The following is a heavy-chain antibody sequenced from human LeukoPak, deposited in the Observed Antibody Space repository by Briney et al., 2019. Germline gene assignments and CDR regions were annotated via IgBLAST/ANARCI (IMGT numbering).Heavy chain of an antibody. J-gene: IGHJ4*02. CDR1: GFTFSSYW. CDR3: AGGRGVRGVISDY. Sequence: PGGSLRLSYAASGFTFSSYWMSWVRQAPGKGLDWVANIKQDGSEKYYVDSVKGRFTISRDNAKNSLYLQMNSLRAEDTAVYYCAGGRGVRGVISDYWGQGTLVTVSS. V-gene: IGHV3-7*01. D-gene: IGHD3-10*01. CDR2: IKQDGSEK.